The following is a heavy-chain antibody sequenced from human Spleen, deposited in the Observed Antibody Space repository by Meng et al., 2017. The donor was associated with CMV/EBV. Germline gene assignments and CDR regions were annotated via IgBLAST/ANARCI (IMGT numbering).Heavy chain of an antibody. CDR1: GGTFSSYA. J-gene: IGHJ6*02. D-gene: IGHD3-3*01. CDR2: IIPIFGTA. CDR3: ASDPPGYYDFWSGHYYGMDV. Sequence: SVKVSCKASGGTFSSYAISWVRQAPGQGLEWMGGIIPIFGTANYAQKFQGRVTITTDESTSTAYMELSSLRSEDTAVYYCASDPPGYYDFWSGHYYGMDVWGQGTTVTVSS. V-gene: IGHV1-69*05.